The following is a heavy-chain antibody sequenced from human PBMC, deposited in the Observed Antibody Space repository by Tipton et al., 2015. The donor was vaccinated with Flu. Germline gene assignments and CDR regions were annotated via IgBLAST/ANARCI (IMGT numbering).Heavy chain of an antibody. J-gene: IGHJ4*02. CDR2: ISRTSSFI. CDR3: ARDIIGDYGGD. Sequence: SLRLSCSTSGFTFSNFPVSWVRQAPGKGLEWVSSISRTSSFIHYADSVKGRFTISSDNAKNSLYLQMNSLRAEDTAVYYCARDIIGDYGGDWGQGTLVTVSS. V-gene: IGHV3-21*01. CDR1: GFTFSNFP. D-gene: IGHD4/OR15-4a*01.